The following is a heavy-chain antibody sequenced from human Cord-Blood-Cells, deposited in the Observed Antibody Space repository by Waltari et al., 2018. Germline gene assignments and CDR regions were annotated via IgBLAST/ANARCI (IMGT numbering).Heavy chain of an antibody. V-gene: IGHV4-59*01. CDR2: IYYSGST. CDR1: GGSISSYY. Sequence: QVQLQESGPGLVKPSETLSLTCTVSGGSISSYYWSWIRQPPGKGLEWIGYIYYSGSTNDNPSLESRVTISVDTSKNQFSLKLSSVTAADTAVYYCARAVGMSRNYFDYWGQGTLVTVSS. CDR3: ARAVGMSRNYFDY. D-gene: IGHD2-21*01. J-gene: IGHJ4*02.